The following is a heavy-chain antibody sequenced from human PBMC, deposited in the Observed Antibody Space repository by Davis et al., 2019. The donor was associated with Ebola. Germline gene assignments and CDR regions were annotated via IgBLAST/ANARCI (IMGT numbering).Heavy chain of an antibody. CDR1: GFTFSGSA. CDR2: IRSKANSYAT. Sequence: GESLKISCAASGFTFSGSAMHWVRQASGKGLEWVGRIRSKANSYATAYAASVKGRFTISRDDSKNTAYLQMNSLKTEDTAVYYCTRSGILSLYGMDVWGQGTTVTVSS. D-gene: IGHD3-9*01. V-gene: IGHV3-73*01. CDR3: TRSGILSLYGMDV. J-gene: IGHJ6*02.